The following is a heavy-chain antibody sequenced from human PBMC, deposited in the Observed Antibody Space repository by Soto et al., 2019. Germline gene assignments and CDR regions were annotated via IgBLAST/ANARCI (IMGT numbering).Heavy chain of an antibody. V-gene: IGHV3-74*01. CDR2: INSDGSST. D-gene: IGHD1-7*01. CDR1: GFPFRSHL. J-gene: IGHJ5*02. Sequence: GGSLRLSLATLGFPFRSHLVPRARQAPGKGLVWVSRINSDGSSTSYADSVKGRFTISRDNAKNTLYLQMNSLRAEDTAVYYCARQTTRWFDPWGQGTLVTVSS. CDR3: ARQTTRWFDP.